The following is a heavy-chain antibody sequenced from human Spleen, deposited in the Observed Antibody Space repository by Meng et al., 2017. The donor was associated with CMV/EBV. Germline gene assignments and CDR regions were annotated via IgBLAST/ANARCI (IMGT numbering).Heavy chain of an antibody. CDR1: GFGFSRYS. J-gene: IGHJ6*02. Sequence: GESLKISCAASGFGFSRYSMNWVRQAPGKGLEWVSCISGGGSYTDYADSVKGRFTISRDNDENSVLLRMNSLRTEDTAVYYCARGHGRDPQPMDVWGQGTTVTVSS. CDR3: ARGHGRDPQPMDV. D-gene: IGHD4-17*01. V-gene: IGHV3-21*01. CDR2: ISGGGSYT.